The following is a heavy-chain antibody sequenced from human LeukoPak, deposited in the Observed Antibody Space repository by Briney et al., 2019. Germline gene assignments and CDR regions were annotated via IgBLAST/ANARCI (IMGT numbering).Heavy chain of an antibody. D-gene: IGHD2-21*01. CDR1: GYTFTSYG. Sequence: TSVKVSCKASGYTFTSYGISWVRQAPGQGLEWMGWISAYNGNTNYAQKLQGRVTMTTDTPTSTAYMELRSLRSDDTAVYYCARDAHAFQSGMDVWGQGTTVTVSS. CDR3: ARDAHAFQSGMDV. CDR2: ISAYNGNT. V-gene: IGHV1-18*01. J-gene: IGHJ6*02.